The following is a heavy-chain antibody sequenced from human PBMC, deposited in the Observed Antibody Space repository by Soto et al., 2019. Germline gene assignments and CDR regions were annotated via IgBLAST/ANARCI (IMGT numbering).Heavy chain of an antibody. J-gene: IGHJ5*02. CDR3: ARDWSSSSAGGWFDP. V-gene: IGHV3-7*01. CDR2: IKQDGSEK. D-gene: IGHD6-6*01. CDR1: GFTFSSYW. Sequence: EVQLVESGGGLVQPGGSLRLSCAASGFTFSSYWMSWVRQAPGKGLEWGANIKQDGSEKYYVDSVKGRFTISRDNAKNSLYLQMNSLRAEDTAVYYCARDWSSSSAGGWFDPWGQGNLVTVSS.